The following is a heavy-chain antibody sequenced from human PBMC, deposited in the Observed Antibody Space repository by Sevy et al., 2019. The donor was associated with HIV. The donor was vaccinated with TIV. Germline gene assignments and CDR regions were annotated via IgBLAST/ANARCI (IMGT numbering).Heavy chain of an antibody. J-gene: IGHJ4*02. CDR2: ISGSGGST. V-gene: IGHV3-23*01. CDR1: GFIFSDYY. D-gene: IGHD5-18*01. Sequence: GGSLRLSCAASGFIFSDYYMSWIRQAPGKGLEWVSAISGSGGSTYYADSVKGRFTISRDNSKNTLYLQMNSLRAEDTAVYYCAKDSRNVDTAMVSSRGYWGQGTLVTVSS. CDR3: AKDSRNVDTAMVSSRGY.